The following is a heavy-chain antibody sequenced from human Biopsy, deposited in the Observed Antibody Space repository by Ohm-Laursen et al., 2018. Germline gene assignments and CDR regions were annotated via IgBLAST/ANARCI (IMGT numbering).Heavy chain of an antibody. CDR3: ARHAPSYSGSYWRYFDL. Sequence: SDTLSLTCTVSGGSISSYYWSWIRQPPGKGLEWIGYIYYTGSTNYNPPLKSRVTISVDTSMNHLSLRLTSVTAADTAVYYCARHAPSYSGSYWRYFDLWGRGTLVTVSS. CDR1: GGSISSYY. CDR2: IYYTGST. V-gene: IGHV4-59*08. J-gene: IGHJ2*01. D-gene: IGHD1-26*01.